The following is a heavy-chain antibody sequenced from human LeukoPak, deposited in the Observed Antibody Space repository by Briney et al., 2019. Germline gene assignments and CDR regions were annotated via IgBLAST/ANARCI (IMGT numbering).Heavy chain of an antibody. V-gene: IGHV1-24*01. CDR1: GYTLTELS. J-gene: IGHJ4*02. D-gene: IGHD1-26*01. Sequence: ASVKVSCKVSGYTLTELSMHWVRQAPGKGLEWMGGFDPEDGETIYAQKFQGRVTMTEDTSTDTAYMELSSLRSEDTAVYYCARSLEEWELLRGYSRNYYFDYWGQGTLVTVSS. CDR2: FDPEDGET. CDR3: ARSLEEWELLRGYSRNYYFDY.